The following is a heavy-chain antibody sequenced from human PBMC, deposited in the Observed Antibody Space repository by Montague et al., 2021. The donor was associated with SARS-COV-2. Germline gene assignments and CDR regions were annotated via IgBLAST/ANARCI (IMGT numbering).Heavy chain of an antibody. CDR2: IYTSGSN. V-gene: IGHV4-61*02. CDR3: ARVVDQWLVRGGMDV. Sequence: TLSLTCTVSGDSISSSSYYWNWIRQPAGKGLEWIGRIYTSGSNNYNPSLKSRLTISLDTSKNQFSLKLSSVTAADTAVYYCARVVDQWLVRGGMDVWGQGTTVTVSS. D-gene: IGHD6-19*01. J-gene: IGHJ6*02. CDR1: GDSISSSSYY.